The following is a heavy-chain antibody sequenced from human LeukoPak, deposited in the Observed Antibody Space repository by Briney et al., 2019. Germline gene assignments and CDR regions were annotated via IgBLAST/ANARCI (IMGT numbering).Heavy chain of an antibody. CDR1: GGSFSGYY. Sequence: PSETLSLTCAVYGGSFSGYYWSWIRQPRGKGLEGIGEINHSGSTNYNPSLKSRVTISVDTSKNQFSLKLSSVTAADTAVYYCARAFITMVRGVRWFDPWGQGTLVTVSS. V-gene: IGHV4-34*01. CDR3: ARAFITMVRGVRWFDP. D-gene: IGHD3-10*01. J-gene: IGHJ5*02. CDR2: INHSGST.